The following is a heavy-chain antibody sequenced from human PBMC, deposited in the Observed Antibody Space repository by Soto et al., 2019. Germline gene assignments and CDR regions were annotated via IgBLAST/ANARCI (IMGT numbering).Heavy chain of an antibody. CDR2: IYYSGST. CDR3: ARAGGFTIFGVVIPDAFDI. CDR1: GGSISSGGYY. V-gene: IGHV4-31*03. D-gene: IGHD3-3*01. J-gene: IGHJ3*02. Sequence: SETLSLTCTVSGGSISSGGYYWSWIRQHPGKGLEWIGYIYYSGSTYYNPSLKSRVTISVDTSKNQFSLKLSSVTAADTAVYYCARAGGFTIFGVVIPDAFDIWGQGTMVTV.